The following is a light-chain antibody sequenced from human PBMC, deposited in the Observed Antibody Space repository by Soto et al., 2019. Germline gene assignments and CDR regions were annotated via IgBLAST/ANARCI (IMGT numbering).Light chain of an antibody. Sequence: EIVLTQSPGTLSLSPGDRATLSGRAMQSVSSSYLAWYQQKPGQAPRLLIYGASCRSTGIPDRFSGSGSGTDFTLTLSRLEPEDFAVYYCQQYGSSPPIFTFGPGNKVDIK. J-gene: IGKJ3*01. CDR1: QSVSSSY. CDR2: GAS. CDR3: QQYGSSPPIFT. V-gene: IGKV3-20*01.